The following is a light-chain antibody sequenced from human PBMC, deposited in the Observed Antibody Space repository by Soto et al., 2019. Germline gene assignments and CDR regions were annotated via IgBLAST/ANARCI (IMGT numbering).Light chain of an antibody. CDR2: NSN. CDR3: AAWDDSLTGPV. CDR1: RSDIGSNF. J-gene: IGLJ1*01. Sequence: QTVLSEPPAATFTPGQPVVISGSGSRSDIGSNFVNWYQHLPGTAPKLLIYNSNPLPSGFPERFSGSKSGTSASLAISGMQSEDEADYYCAAWDDSLTGPVFGTGTKVTVL. V-gene: IGLV1-44*01.